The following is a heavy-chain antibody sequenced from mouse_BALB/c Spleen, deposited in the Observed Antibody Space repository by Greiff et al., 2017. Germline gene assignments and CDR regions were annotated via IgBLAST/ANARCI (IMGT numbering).Heavy chain of an antibody. Sequence: EVKLVESGGGLVQPGGSLKLSCAASGFTFSSYTMSWVRQTPEKRLEWVAYISNGGGSTYYPDTVKGRFTISRDNAKNTLYLQMSSLKSEDTAKYYCARQGTTGGFAYWGQGTLVTVSA. CDR2: ISNGGGST. CDR3: ARQGTTGGFAY. V-gene: IGHV5-12-2*01. D-gene: IGHD1-1*01. CDR1: GFTFSSYT. J-gene: IGHJ3*01.